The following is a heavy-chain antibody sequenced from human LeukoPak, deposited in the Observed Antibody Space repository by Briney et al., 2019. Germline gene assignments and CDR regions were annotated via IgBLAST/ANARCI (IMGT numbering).Heavy chain of an antibody. Sequence: PSETLPLTCTVSGASITTYYWTWIRQAPGKGLEWIGEINHSGSTNYNPSLKSRVTISVDTSKNQFALKLSSVTAADTAVYYCARAQFSGRRYFDYWGQGTLVTVSS. J-gene: IGHJ4*02. CDR2: INHSGST. V-gene: IGHV4-34*01. CDR1: GASITTYY. D-gene: IGHD3-10*01. CDR3: ARAQFSGRRYFDY.